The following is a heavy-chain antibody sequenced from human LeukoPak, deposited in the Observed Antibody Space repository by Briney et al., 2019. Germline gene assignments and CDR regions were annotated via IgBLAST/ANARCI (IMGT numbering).Heavy chain of an antibody. CDR3: AREASGSYYLDAFDI. J-gene: IGHJ3*02. CDR2: ISSSSSYI. CDR1: GFTFSSYW. D-gene: IGHD1-26*01. V-gene: IGHV3-21*01. Sequence: PGGSLRLSCAASGFTFSSYWMSWVRQAPGKGLEWVSSISSSSSYIYYADSVKGRFTISRDNAKNSLYLQMNSLRAEDTAVYYCAREASGSYYLDAFDIWGQGTMVTVSS.